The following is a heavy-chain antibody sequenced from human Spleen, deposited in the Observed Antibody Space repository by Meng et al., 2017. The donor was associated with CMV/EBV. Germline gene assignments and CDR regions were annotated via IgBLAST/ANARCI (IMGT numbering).Heavy chain of an antibody. CDR3: ARSARGHFLRDQGHYSDS. J-gene: IGHJ4*02. V-gene: IGHV4-34*01. CDR1: GASANTFKNNF. CDR2: INHSGSA. Sequence: SETLSLTCIVHGASANTFKNNFWTWMRQPPGGRLEWIGEINHSGSATYNPSLKSRVTISVDTSKDQFSLRLTSLTAADTAVYYCARSARGHFLRDQGHYSDSWGQGTLVTVSS. D-gene: IGHD2-21*01.